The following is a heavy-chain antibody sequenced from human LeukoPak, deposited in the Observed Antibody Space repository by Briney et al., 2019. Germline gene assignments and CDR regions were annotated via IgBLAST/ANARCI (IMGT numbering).Heavy chain of an antibody. D-gene: IGHD3-22*01. Sequence: SETLSLTCTVSGGSISSSSYYWGWIRQPPGKGLEWIGSIYYSGSTYYNPSLKSRVTISVDTSKNQFSLKLSSVTAADTAVYYCARVPAMIVVADHRYFDLWGRGTLVTVSS. CDR1: GGSISSSSYY. CDR2: IYYSGST. CDR3: ARVPAMIVVADHRYFDL. J-gene: IGHJ2*01. V-gene: IGHV4-39*07.